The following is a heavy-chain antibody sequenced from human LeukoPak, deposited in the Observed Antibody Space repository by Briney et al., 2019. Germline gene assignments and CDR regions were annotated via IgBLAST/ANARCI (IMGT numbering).Heavy chain of an antibody. CDR1: LVIYSSYA. CDR2: ICGSGGST. J-gene: IGHJ4*02. D-gene: IGHD5-24*01. Sequence: GRSLRPSRALSLVIYSSYAMSCVPRAPAEGVGWVSGICGSGGSTYSVDSVKGRLTISRASSKNTLFLHMNRLRADDTPVYYCAKKRGGKGYTDCWGQGKLVAVSS. CDR3: AKKRGGKGYTDC. V-gene: IGHV3-23*01.